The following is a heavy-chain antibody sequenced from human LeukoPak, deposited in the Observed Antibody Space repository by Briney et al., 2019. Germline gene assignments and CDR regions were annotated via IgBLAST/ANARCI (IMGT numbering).Heavy chain of an antibody. CDR2: ISGSGGST. Sequence: GGSLTLSCAASGFTFSSYAMSWVRQAPGKGLEWVSAISGSGGSTYYADSVKGRFTISRDNSKNTLYLQMNSLRAEDTAVYYCAKRRADYYGSGRGLNYFDYWGQGTLVTVSS. CDR3: AKRRADYYGSGRGLNYFDY. J-gene: IGHJ4*02. V-gene: IGHV3-23*01. D-gene: IGHD3-10*01. CDR1: GFTFSSYA.